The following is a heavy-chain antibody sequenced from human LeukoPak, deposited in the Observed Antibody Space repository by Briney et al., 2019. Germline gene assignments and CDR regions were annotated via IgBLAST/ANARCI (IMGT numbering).Heavy chain of an antibody. V-gene: IGHV4-4*07. CDR1: GGSISSYY. J-gene: IGHJ5*02. Sequence: SETLSLTCTVSGGSISSYYWSWIRQPAGKGLEWIGRIYTSGSTNYNPSLKSRVTMSVDTSKNQFSLKLSSVTAADTAVYYCARDRVETTGKYNWSDPWGQGTLVTVSS. CDR3: ARDRVETTGKYNWSDP. D-gene: IGHD4-11*01. CDR2: IYTSGST.